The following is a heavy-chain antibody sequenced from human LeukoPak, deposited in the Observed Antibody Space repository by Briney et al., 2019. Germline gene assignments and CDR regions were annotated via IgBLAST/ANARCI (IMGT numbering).Heavy chain of an antibody. D-gene: IGHD3-10*02. CDR2: IYFGGSV. CDR1: GGSISTNNYH. Sequence: SDTLSLTCTASGGSISTNNYHWGWIREPPGKGVEWMGSIYFGGSVNYNPSLKSRVTISMDTSKNQFYLNLSFVTAADTALYYCARGGIISRIVRGGFDSWGQGTLVAVSS. V-gene: IGHV4-39*01. J-gene: IGHJ5*01. CDR3: ARGGIISRIVRGGFDS.